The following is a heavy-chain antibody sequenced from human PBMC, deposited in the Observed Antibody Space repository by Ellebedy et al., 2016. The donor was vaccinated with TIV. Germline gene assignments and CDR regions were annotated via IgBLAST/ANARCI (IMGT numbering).Heavy chain of an antibody. CDR2: INSDGSST. V-gene: IGHV3-74*01. J-gene: IGHJ4*02. CDR1: GFTFSSYW. D-gene: IGHD7-27*01. CDR3: ARDHPLGIENFDY. Sequence: PGGSLRLFCAASGFTFSSYWMHWVRQAPGKGLVWVSRINSDGSSTSYADSVKGRFTISRDNAKNTLYLQMNSLRAEDTAVYYCARDHPLGIENFDYWGQGTLVTVSS.